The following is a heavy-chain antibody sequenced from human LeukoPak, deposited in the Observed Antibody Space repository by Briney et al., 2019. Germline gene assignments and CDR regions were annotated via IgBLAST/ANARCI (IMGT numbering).Heavy chain of an antibody. CDR2: INPSGGST. D-gene: IGHD3-22*01. CDR1: GYTFTSYY. CDR3: ARGVGVTYYYDSSGYFDY. Sequence: GASVKVSCKASGYTFTSYYMHWVRQAPGHGLEWMGIINPSGGSTSYAQKFQGRVTMTRDTSTSTVYMELSSLRSEDTAVYYCARGVGVTYYYDSSGYFDYWGQGTLVTVSS. J-gene: IGHJ4*02. V-gene: IGHV1-46*01.